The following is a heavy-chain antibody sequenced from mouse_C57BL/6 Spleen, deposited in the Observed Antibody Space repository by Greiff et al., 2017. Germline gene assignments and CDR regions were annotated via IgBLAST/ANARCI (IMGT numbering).Heavy chain of an antibody. CDR3: ASASTTGEDY. Sequence: QVQLQQSGPELVRPGASVKISCKAPGYTFTSHWMQWVRQGPGPGLAWIGAIFPGSGSTYYNEKFKGKATLTVDTSSSTAYMQLRSLTSEDSAVYVCASASTTGEDYWGQGTTLTVSS. V-gene: IGHV1-56*01. CDR2: IFPGSGST. CDR1: GYTFTSHW. J-gene: IGHJ2*01. D-gene: IGHD2-14*01.